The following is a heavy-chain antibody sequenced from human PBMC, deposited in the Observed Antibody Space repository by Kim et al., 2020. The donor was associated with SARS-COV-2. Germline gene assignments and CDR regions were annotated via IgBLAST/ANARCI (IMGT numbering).Heavy chain of an antibody. CDR2: IWYDGSNK. Sequence: GGSLRLSCAASGFTFSSYGMHWVRQAPVKGLEWVAVIWYDGSNKYYADSVKGRFTISRDNSKNTLYLQMNSLRAEDTAVYYCARDNPYYYYMDVWGKGTT. CDR1: GFTFSSYG. V-gene: IGHV3-33*01. J-gene: IGHJ6*03. CDR3: ARDNPYYYYMDV.